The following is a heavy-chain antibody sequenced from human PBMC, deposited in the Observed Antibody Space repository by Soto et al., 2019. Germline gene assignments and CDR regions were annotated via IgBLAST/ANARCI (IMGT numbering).Heavy chain of an antibody. J-gene: IGHJ4*02. D-gene: IGHD3-22*01. CDR2: XSPXXGXA. CDR3: AHSSGYYSGVGVGY. CDR1: GGTFSSYG. V-gene: IGHV1-69*06. Sequence: SVTVSCQASGGTFSSYGISCVRQAPGQGVEWXGGXSPXXGXAXXXQXXXGKVTINAEKYTNKTYMELSRRRSEDKAVYYCAHSSGYYSGVGVGYWGQGTLVTVSS.